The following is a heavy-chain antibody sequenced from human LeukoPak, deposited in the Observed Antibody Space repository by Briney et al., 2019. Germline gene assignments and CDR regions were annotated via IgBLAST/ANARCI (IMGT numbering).Heavy chain of an antibody. J-gene: IGHJ5*02. CDR3: ARGQRVATDWFDP. D-gene: IGHD5-12*01. CDR2: ISYDGSNK. V-gene: IGHV3-30-3*01. CDR1: GFTFSSYA. Sequence: GGSLRLSCAASGFTFSSYAMHWVRQAPGKGLEWVAVISYDGSNKYYADSVKGRFTISRDNSKNTLYLQMNSLRAEDTAVYYCARGQRVATDWFDPWGQGTLVTVSS.